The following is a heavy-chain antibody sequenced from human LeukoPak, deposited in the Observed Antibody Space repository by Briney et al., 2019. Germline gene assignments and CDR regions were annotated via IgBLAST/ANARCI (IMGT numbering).Heavy chain of an antibody. CDR2: IFSNGDT. V-gene: IGHV3-53*01. Sequence: GGPLRLSCTASEFTVSRNYMLWVRQAPGKGLEWVSLIFSNGDTHYADSVKGRFTISRDSSKNTVSLQMNSLRVEDTAMYYCTRDQMNYWGQGTLVTVSS. CDR1: EFTVSRNY. CDR3: TRDQMNY. D-gene: IGHD5-24*01. J-gene: IGHJ4*02.